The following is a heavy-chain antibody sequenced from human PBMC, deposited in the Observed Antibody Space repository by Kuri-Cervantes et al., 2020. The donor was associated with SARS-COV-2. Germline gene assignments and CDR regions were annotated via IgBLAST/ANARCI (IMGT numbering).Heavy chain of an antibody. CDR2: VFRGGNK. CDR1: AFSVSSIH. Sequence: GGSLRLSCAASAFSVSSIHMTWVRQAPGKGLEWVSVVFRGGNKYYADSVKGRFTISRDNSKNLLFLQMNSLRDEDTAVYYCTRGGDYVDHWGQGALVTVSS. J-gene: IGHJ4*02. CDR3: TRGGDYVDH. V-gene: IGHV3-66*01.